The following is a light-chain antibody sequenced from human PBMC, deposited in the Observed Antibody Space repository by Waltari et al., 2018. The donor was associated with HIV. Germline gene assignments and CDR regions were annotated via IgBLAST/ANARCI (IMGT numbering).Light chain of an antibody. CDR2: GAS. CDR3: QQYNNWPPWT. J-gene: IGKJ1*01. Sequence: EIVMTRSPGTLSLAPGERATLSCRASQGVSSNVAWYQQRLGQAPRLLIFGASTRATGIPARFSGSGSGTEFTLTISSLQSEDFAVYYCQQYNNWPPWTFGQGTKVEIK. V-gene: IGKV3-15*01. CDR1: QGVSSN.